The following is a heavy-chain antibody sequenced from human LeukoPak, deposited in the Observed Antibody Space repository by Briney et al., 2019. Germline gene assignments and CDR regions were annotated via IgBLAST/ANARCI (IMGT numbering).Heavy chain of an antibody. Sequence: GGSLRLSCAASGFTFSSYEMNWVRQAPGKGLEWVSYISSSGSTISYADSVKGRLTISRDNAKNSLFLQMNSLRGEDTAVYDCAREPARQDAFDIWGQGTMVTVSS. CDR2: ISSSGSTI. D-gene: IGHD6-6*01. J-gene: IGHJ3*02. V-gene: IGHV3-48*03. CDR1: GFTFSSYE. CDR3: AREPARQDAFDI.